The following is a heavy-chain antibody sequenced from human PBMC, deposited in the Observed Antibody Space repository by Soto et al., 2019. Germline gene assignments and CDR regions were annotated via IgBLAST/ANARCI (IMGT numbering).Heavy chain of an antibody. Sequence: GGSLRLSCAASGFTFSSYSMNWVRQAPGKGLEWVSYISSSSTIYYADSVKGRFTISRDNAKNSLYLQMNSLRDEDTAVYYCARVKGYCSGGSCYRDAFDIWGQGTMVTVSS. CDR1: GFTFSSYS. V-gene: IGHV3-48*02. CDR3: ARVKGYCSGGSCYRDAFDI. J-gene: IGHJ3*02. CDR2: ISSSSTI. D-gene: IGHD2-15*01.